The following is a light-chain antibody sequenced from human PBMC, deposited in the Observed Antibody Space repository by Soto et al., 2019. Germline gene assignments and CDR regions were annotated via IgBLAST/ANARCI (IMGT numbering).Light chain of an antibody. J-gene: IGKJ4*01. CDR1: RGISNY. CDR3: QKYNSALLT. V-gene: IGKV1-27*01. CDR2: AAS. Sequence: DIHMTQSPSSLSASVGDRVTITCRASRGISNYLAWYQQKPGKVPKLLIYAASTLQSGVPSRFSGSGSGSDFPLTISSLQPEDVATYYCQKYNSALLTFGGGTKVEIK.